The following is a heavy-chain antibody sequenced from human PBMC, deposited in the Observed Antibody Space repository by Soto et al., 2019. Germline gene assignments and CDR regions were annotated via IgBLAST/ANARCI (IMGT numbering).Heavy chain of an antibody. Sequence: ASVKVSCKASGYTFTSYYMHWVRQAPGQGLEWMGIINPSGGSTSYAQKLQGRVTMTRDTSTSTVYMELSSLRSEDTAVYYCVRVRGWLRLSKYYYYGMDVWGQGTTVTVSS. CDR1: GYTFTSYY. D-gene: IGHD5-12*01. CDR2: INPSGGST. CDR3: VRVRGWLRLSKYYYYGMDV. J-gene: IGHJ6*02. V-gene: IGHV1-46*01.